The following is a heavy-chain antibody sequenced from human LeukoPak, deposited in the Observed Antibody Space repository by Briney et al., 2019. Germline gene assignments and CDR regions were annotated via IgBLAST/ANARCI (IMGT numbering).Heavy chain of an antibody. J-gene: IGHJ4*02. Sequence: GGFLRLSCAASGFTFSSYWMSWVRQAPGKGLEWVANIKQDGSEKYYVDSVKGRFTISRDNAKNSLYLQMNSLRAEDTAIYYCARSLPYGTTWYGRSDFWGQGTLVTVSS. V-gene: IGHV3-7*03. CDR1: GFTFSSYW. CDR2: IKQDGSEK. CDR3: ARSLPYGTTWYGRSDF. D-gene: IGHD6-13*01.